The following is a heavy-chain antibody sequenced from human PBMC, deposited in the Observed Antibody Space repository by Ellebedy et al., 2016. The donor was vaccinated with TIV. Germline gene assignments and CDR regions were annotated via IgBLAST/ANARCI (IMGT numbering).Heavy chain of an antibody. V-gene: IGHV4-34*01. CDR1: GGSFSGYY. CDR3: ARARTMIVGGGFDY. D-gene: IGHD3-22*01. Sequence: MPSETLSLTCAVYGGSFSGYYWTWIRQPPGKGLEWIGEINHSGSTNYNPSLKSRVTISVDKSKNQFSLKLSSVTAADTAVYYCARARTMIVGGGFDYWGQGTLVTVSS. J-gene: IGHJ4*02. CDR2: INHSGST.